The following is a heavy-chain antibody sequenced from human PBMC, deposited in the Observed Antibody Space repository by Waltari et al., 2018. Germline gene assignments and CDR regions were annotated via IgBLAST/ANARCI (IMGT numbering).Heavy chain of an antibody. Sequence: DVQLVESGGGLVQPGGSLTLSCVVSGFTFSSYEMNWVRQAPGEGLEWISFISSTGNTLNYADSVKGRFTGSRDNAKNSLFLHMNDLRAEDTAVYYCARDSYTTGWGDQWGQGTLVSV. CDR3: ARDSYTTGWGDQ. D-gene: IGHD6-19*01. CDR2: ISSTGNTL. CDR1: GFTFSSYE. J-gene: IGHJ4*02. V-gene: IGHV3-48*03.